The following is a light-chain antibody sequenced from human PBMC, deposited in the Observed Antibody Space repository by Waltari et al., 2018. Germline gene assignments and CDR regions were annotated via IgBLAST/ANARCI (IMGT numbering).Light chain of an antibody. J-gene: IGKJ1*01. CDR3: QQYDNYWT. Sequence: DIQMTQSPSTMSASVGDRVTITCRASQSITNWLAGYQKKPGKAPKLLIYRASNLESGGPSRFIGGGSGTEFTLTISSLQPDDFATYYCQQYDNYWTFGQGTKVEIK. CDR2: RAS. CDR1: QSITNW. V-gene: IGKV1-5*03.